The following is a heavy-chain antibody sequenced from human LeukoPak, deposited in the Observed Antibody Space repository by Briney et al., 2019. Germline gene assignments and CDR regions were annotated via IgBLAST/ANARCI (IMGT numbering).Heavy chain of an antibody. CDR3: ATLPYRSGSFH. D-gene: IGHD3-10*01. J-gene: IGHJ4*02. CDR2: LHHSGST. Sequence: KPSETLSLTCDVSGYSISSGYYWGWIRQPPGKGLEWIGSLHHSGSTDYNPSLKSRVTISVDTSKNQFSLKLSSVTVADTAVYYCATLPYRSGSFHWGQGTLVTVSS. V-gene: IGHV4-38-2*01. CDR1: GYSISSGYY.